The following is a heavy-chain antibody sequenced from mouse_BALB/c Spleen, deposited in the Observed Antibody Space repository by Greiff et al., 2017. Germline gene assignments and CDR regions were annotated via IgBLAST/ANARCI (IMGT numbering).Heavy chain of an antibody. Sequence: DVKLVESGGGLVQPGGSLKLSCAASGFTFSSYGMSWVRQTPDKRLELVATINSNGGSTYYPDSVKGRFTISRDNAKNTLYLQMSSLKSEDTAMYYCARVYYDYVTWFAYWGQGTLVTVSA. CDR2: INSNGGST. J-gene: IGHJ3*01. V-gene: IGHV5-6-3*01. D-gene: IGHD2-4*01. CDR3: ARVYYDYVTWFAY. CDR1: GFTFSSYG.